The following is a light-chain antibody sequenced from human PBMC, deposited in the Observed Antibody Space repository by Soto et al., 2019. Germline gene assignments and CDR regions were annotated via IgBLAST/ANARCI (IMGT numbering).Light chain of an antibody. Sequence: IQMTQFPSSLSASVGDRVTITCRAGQTVIRYLNWYQQKPGRAPTLLIYAGSNLQSGVPSRFSGSGSGTEFTLTISDLQPEDFATYYCQQSYSTLFTFGPGTKVEIK. CDR2: AGS. CDR3: QQSYSTLFT. CDR1: QTVIRY. J-gene: IGKJ3*01. V-gene: IGKV1-39*01.